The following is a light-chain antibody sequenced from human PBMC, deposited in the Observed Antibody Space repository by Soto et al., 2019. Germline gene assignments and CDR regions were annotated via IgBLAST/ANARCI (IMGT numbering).Light chain of an antibody. CDR2: DAS. CDR1: RSVSNY. CDR3: QQYIRWPLT. Sequence: EIVLTQSPATLSLSPGESATLSCRASRSVSNYLAWYQQKPGQAPRLLIYDASSRPTDIPARFSGSGSGTDFTLTISSLQAEDVAVYYCQQYIRWPLTFGGGTKVDIK. V-gene: IGKV3-11*01. J-gene: IGKJ4*01.